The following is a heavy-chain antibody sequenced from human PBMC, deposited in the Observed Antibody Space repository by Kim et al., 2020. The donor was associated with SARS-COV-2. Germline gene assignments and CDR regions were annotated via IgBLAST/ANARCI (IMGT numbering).Heavy chain of an antibody. Sequence: GGSLRLSCAASGFTFSSYGMHWVRQAPGKGLEWVAVISYDGSNKYYADSVKGRFTISRDNSKNTLYLQMNSLRAEDTAVYYCARDYAFIRDGYNNYYYYGMDVWGQGTTVTVSS. CDR1: GFTFSSYG. D-gene: IGHD5-12*01. CDR2: ISYDGSNK. V-gene: IGHV3-33*05. J-gene: IGHJ6*02. CDR3: ARDYAFIRDGYNNYYYYGMDV.